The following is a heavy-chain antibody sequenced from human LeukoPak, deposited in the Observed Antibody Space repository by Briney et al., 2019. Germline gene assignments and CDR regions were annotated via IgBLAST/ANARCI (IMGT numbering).Heavy chain of an antibody. CDR1: GGSISSYY. CDR3: ARDYYDSSGYYLDY. D-gene: IGHD3-22*01. CDR2: IYYSGST. Sequence: SETLFLTCTVSGGSISSYYWSWIRQPPGKGLEWIGYIYYSGSTNYNPSLKSRVTISVDTSKNQFSLKLSSVTAADTAVYYCARDYYDSSGYYLDYWGQGTLVTVSS. J-gene: IGHJ4*02. V-gene: IGHV4-59*01.